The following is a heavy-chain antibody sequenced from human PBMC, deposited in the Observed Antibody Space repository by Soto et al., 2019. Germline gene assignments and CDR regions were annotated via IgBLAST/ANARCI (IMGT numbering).Heavy chain of an antibody. V-gene: IGHV4-30-4*01. CDR1: GGSISSVDYY. Sequence: SETLSLTCTVSGGSISSVDYYWSWIRQPPGKGLEWIGYIYHRGNTYYSPSLKSRLRISVDTSKNQFSLNLTSVTAADTAVYYCASQRITIFGVIITAGMDVWGPGPTVPVSS. J-gene: IGHJ6*02. CDR3: ASQRITIFGVIITAGMDV. D-gene: IGHD3-3*01. CDR2: IYHRGNT.